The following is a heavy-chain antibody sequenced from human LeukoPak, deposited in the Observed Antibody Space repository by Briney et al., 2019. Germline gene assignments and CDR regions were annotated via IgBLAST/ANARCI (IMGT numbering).Heavy chain of an antibody. CDR2: IIPIFGTA. D-gene: IGHD6-13*01. Sequence: ASVKVSCKASGGTFSSYAISWVRQAPGQGLEWMGVIIPIFGTANYAQKFQGRVTITADESTSTAYMELSSLRSEDTAVYYCVGGAYSSSWWVFDYWGQGTLVTVSS. CDR1: GGTFSSYA. V-gene: IGHV1-69*13. CDR3: VGGAYSSSWWVFDY. J-gene: IGHJ4*02.